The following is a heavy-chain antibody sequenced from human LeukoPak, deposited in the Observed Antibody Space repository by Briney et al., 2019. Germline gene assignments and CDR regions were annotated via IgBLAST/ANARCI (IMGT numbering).Heavy chain of an antibody. CDR3: ARDFMVRGVMAPDY. CDR1: GGTFSSYA. Sequence: SVKVSCKASGGTFSSYAISWVRQAPGQGLEWMGRIIPILGIANYAQKFQGRVTITADKSTSTAYMELSSLRSEDTAMYYCARDFMVRGVMAPDYWGQGTLVTVSS. V-gene: IGHV1-69*04. D-gene: IGHD3-10*01. J-gene: IGHJ4*02. CDR2: IIPILGIA.